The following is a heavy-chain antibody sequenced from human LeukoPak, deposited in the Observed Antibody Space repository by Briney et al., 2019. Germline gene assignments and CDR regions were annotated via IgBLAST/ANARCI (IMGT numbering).Heavy chain of an antibody. CDR1: GGSISSSNW. J-gene: IGHJ6*02. Sequence: TSETLSLTCAVSGGSISSSNWWSWVRQPPGKGLEWIGEIYHSGSTNYNPSLKSRVTISVDTSKNQFSLKVSSVTAADTAVYYCARVFVMEATFYYKYGMDVWGQGTTVTVSS. CDR3: ARVFVMEATFYYKYGMDV. CDR2: IYHSGST. D-gene: IGHD3-16*01. V-gene: IGHV4-4*02.